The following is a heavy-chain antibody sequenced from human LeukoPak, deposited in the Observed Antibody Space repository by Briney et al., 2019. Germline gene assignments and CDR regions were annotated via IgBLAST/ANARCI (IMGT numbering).Heavy chain of an antibody. CDR1: GGSFSGYY. CDR2: INHSGST. CDR3: ASHRHNIVVVVAAKSSGYFQH. J-gene: IGHJ1*01. D-gene: IGHD2-15*01. V-gene: IGHV4-34*01. Sequence: PSGTLSLTCAVYGGSFSGYYWSWIRQPPGKGLEWIGEINHSGSTNYNPSLKSRVTISVDTSKNQFSLKLSSVTAADTAVYYCASHRHNIVVVVAAKSSGYFQHWGQGTLVTVSS.